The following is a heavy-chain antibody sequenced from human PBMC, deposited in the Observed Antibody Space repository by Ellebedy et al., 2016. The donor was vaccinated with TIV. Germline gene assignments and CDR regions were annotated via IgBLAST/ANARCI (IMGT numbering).Heavy chain of an antibody. CDR1: GYSFSSYA. Sequence: AASVKVSCKASGYSFSSYAVHWVRQAPGQRLEWMGWINAGNGNTKYSQKFQGRVTITRDTSASTAYMELNSLRAEDTAVYYCARDSVLLWFGKLTHFDYWGQGTLVTVSS. J-gene: IGHJ4*02. CDR3: ARDSVLLWFGKLTHFDY. CDR2: INAGNGNT. D-gene: IGHD3-10*01. V-gene: IGHV1-3*01.